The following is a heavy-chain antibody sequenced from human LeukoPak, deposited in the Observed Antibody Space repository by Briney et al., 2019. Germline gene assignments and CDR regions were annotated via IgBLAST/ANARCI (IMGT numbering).Heavy chain of an antibody. CDR2: IKHDGTDK. CDR3: AREHSGYDFPGRDYYYMDV. J-gene: IGHJ6*03. V-gene: IGHV3-7*01. Sequence: PGGSLRLSCAASGFTFSNYWISWVRQAPGKGPEWVANIKHDGTDKYYVDSVKGRFTISRDNAKNSLYLQMNSLRAEDTAVYYCAREHSGYDFPGRDYYYMDVWGKGTTVTVSS. D-gene: IGHD5-12*01. CDR1: GFTFSNYW.